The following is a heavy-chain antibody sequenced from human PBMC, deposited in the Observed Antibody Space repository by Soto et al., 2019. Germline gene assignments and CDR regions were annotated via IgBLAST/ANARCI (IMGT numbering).Heavy chain of an antibody. Sequence: QVQLQKWGAGLLKPSETLSLTCAVYGGYFSGYYWSWIRQPPGKGLEWIGEINHGGSTNYTPSLKSRLTISVDTSKNQFSLNLRSVTAGDTAVDYCARGLAPTIFVVVATPNWFDPWGQGTLVTVSS. D-gene: IGHD3-3*01. CDR2: INHGGST. J-gene: IGHJ5*02. CDR1: GGYFSGYY. V-gene: IGHV4-34*01. CDR3: ARGLAPTIFVVVATPNWFDP.